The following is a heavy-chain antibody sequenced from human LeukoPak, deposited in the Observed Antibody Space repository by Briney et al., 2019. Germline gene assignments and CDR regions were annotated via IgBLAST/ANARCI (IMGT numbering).Heavy chain of an antibody. CDR2: IIPIFGTA. V-gene: IGHV1-69*13. CDR1: LGTFSSYA. Sequence: SVRVSCTGSLGTFSSYAISSVRQAPGQGREWMGGIIPIFGTANYEQKFQGRVTITADESTSTAYMELRSLRSDDTAVYYCARTEQWLVEFDYWGQGTLVTVSS. D-gene: IGHD6-19*01. J-gene: IGHJ4*02. CDR3: ARTEQWLVEFDY.